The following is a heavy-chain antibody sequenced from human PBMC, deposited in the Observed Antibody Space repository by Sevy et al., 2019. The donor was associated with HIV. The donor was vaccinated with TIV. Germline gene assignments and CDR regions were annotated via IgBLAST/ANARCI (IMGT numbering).Heavy chain of an antibody. V-gene: IGHV3-33*01. Sequence: GGSLRLSCVASGFTFSSYAMHWVRQAPGKGLEWVAVIWYGGSNKYYADSVKGRFTISRDNSKNTLYLQMDSLRAEDTAMYYCARGTNYYDRSGYFSMASWDYWGQGALVTVSS. CDR3: ARGTNYYDRSGYFSMASWDY. J-gene: IGHJ4*02. D-gene: IGHD3-22*01. CDR2: IWYGGSNK. CDR1: GFTFSSYA.